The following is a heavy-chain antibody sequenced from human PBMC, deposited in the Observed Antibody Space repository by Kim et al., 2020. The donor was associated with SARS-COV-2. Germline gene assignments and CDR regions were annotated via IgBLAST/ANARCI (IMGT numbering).Heavy chain of an antibody. CDR3: AGRVWDGHGYPLFDF. Sequence: GGSLRLSCEASEFSFSDSYINWIRQTPEKGLEWLSYISHISRTIYYADSVRGRFTISRDNAKRSAFLQMDNLRIEDTGTYYCAGRVWDGHGYPLFDFWGQGTLITVSS. J-gene: IGHJ4*02. V-gene: IGHV3-11*01. CDR2: ISHISRTI. D-gene: IGHD3-22*01. CDR1: EFSFSDSY.